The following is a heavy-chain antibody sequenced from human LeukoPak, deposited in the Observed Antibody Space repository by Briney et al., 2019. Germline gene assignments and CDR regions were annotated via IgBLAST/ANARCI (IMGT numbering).Heavy chain of an antibody. Sequence: GGSLRLSCAASGFTVSSNYMSWVRQAPGKGLEWVSAISGSGGSTYYADSVKGRFTISRDNSKNTLYLQMNSLRAEDTAVYYCASLEGYSYGTGAFDIWGQGTMVTVSS. CDR3: ASLEGYSYGTGAFDI. D-gene: IGHD5-18*01. CDR1: GFTVSSNY. V-gene: IGHV3-23*01. J-gene: IGHJ3*02. CDR2: ISGSGGST.